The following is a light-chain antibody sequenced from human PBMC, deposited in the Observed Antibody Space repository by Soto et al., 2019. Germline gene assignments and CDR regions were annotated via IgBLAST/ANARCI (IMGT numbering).Light chain of an antibody. CDR1: SSDVGGHNF. CDR2: DVT. CDR3: SSYTSITTFYV. V-gene: IGLV2-14*03. Sequence: QSALTQPASVSGSPGQSITIPCTGTSSDVGGHNFVSWYQHHPGKAPKLMIYDVTNRPSGVSDRFSGSKSDNTASLTISGLQAEDEADYFCSSYTSITTFYVFGTGTKLTVL. J-gene: IGLJ1*01.